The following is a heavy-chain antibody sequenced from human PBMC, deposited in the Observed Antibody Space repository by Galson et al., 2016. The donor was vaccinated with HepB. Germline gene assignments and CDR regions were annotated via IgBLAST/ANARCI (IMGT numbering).Heavy chain of an antibody. D-gene: IGHD3-16*01. J-gene: IGHJ6*02. CDR2: MFYSGKT. Sequence: SETLSLTCTVSAGSISSSYWSWIRQPPGKALEWIGCMFYSGKTNYNPSLRSRVTISGDTSKNQFSLKLNFVTAADTAVYYFARGDSTGYYYYGMDVWGQGTTVTVSS. V-gene: IGHV4-59*01. CDR3: ARGDSTGYYYYGMDV. CDR1: AGSISSSY.